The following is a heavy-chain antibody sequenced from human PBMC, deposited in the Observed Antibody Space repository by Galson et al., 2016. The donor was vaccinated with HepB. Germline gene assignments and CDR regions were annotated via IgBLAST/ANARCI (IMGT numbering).Heavy chain of an antibody. CDR3: ARDVQYRVDY. J-gene: IGHJ4*02. Sequence: SVKVSCKASGYTFTTSGISWVRQAPGQGLEWMGRISTYSGNTKYAQTFQGGLTLTTDPSTTTAYMELRSLRFDDTALYYCARDVQYRVDYGGQGTLVTVSS. D-gene: IGHD2/OR15-2a*01. CDR1: GYTFTTSG. V-gene: IGHV1-18*01. CDR2: ISTYSGNT.